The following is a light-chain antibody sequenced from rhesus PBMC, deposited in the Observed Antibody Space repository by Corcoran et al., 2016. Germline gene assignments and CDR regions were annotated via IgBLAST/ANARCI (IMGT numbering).Light chain of an antibody. J-gene: IGKJ1*01. CDR2: AAS. CDR1: QGISDY. Sequence: DIQMTQSPSSLSASVGDRVTITCRASQGISDYLSWYQQKPGKPPKRLIYAASSLESGAPSRFSGSGSGPVLTLPISSLQPEGFAAYYCLQGYNTPWTFGQGTKVEIK. V-gene: IGKV1-36*02. CDR3: LQGYNTPWT.